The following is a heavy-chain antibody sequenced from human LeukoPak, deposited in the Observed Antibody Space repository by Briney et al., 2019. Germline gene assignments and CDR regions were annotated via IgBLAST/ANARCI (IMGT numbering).Heavy chain of an antibody. V-gene: IGHV3-30*04. Sequence: PGGSLRLSCVASGFTFSSYAMHWVRQAPGKGLDWVAVISYDGTNKFYTDSVKGRFTISRDNSKNTLYLQMNSLRAEDTALYYCAKPANSGYAANDYWGQGALVTVST. CDR3: AKPANSGYAANDY. CDR2: ISYDGTNK. CDR1: GFTFSSYA. J-gene: IGHJ4*02. D-gene: IGHD5-12*01.